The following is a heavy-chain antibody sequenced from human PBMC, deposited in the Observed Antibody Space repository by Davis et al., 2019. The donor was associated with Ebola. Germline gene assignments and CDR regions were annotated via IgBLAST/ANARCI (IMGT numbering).Heavy chain of an antibody. CDR2: ISGSGGST. CDR3: AKGRGGWYLSPALL. D-gene: IGHD6-19*01. Sequence: PGGSLRLSCAASGFTFNTYGMSWVRQAPGKGLEWVSAISGSGGSTFYADSVKGRFTISSDNSKNTLFLQMNSLRAEDTAVYYCAKGRGGWYLSPALLWGQGTLVTVSS. V-gene: IGHV3-23*01. J-gene: IGHJ1*01. CDR1: GFTFNTYG.